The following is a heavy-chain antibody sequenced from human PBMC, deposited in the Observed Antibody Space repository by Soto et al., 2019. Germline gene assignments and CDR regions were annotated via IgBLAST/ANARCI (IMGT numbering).Heavy chain of an antibody. CDR2: VSYDGRLQ. Sequence: QAQLVESGGGVVQPGRSLRLSCAASGFAFSSYGMHWVRQAPGTGLGWVAVVSYDGRLQHYADSVKGRFTISRDNSKNMVLLQMSSLRDEDTAVYYCVSERGYGHASVPYSWGQGTLVSVSS. CDR1: GFAFSSYG. V-gene: IGHV3-30*03. CDR3: VSERGYGHASVPYS. D-gene: IGHD5-18*01. J-gene: IGHJ4*02.